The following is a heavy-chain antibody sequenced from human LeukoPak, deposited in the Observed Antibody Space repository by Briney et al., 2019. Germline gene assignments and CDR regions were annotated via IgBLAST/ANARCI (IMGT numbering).Heavy chain of an antibody. CDR1: GFTFSSDA. V-gene: IGHV3-23*01. CDR2: ISGSGGST. J-gene: IGHJ4*02. Sequence: GSLRLSCAASGFTFSSDAMSWVRQAPGKGLEWVSAISGSGGSTYYADSVKGRFTISRDNSKNTLYLQMNSLRAEDTAVYYCAKASGYSYGYFDYWGQGTLVTVSS. D-gene: IGHD5-18*01. CDR3: AKASGYSYGYFDY.